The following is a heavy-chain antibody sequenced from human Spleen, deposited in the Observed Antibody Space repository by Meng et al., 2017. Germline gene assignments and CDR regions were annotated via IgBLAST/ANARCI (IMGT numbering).Heavy chain of an antibody. J-gene: IGHJ4*02. CDR1: GFTFSDYY. CDR2: ISSSGSTI. D-gene: IGHD3-10*01. Sequence: GESLKISCAASGFTFSDYYMSWIRQAPGKGLEWVSYISSSGSTIYYADSVKGRFTISRDNAKSTLYLQMNSLRAEDTATYYCAALLSIRFDYWGQGTVVTVSS. CDR3: AALLSIRFDY. V-gene: IGHV3-11*01.